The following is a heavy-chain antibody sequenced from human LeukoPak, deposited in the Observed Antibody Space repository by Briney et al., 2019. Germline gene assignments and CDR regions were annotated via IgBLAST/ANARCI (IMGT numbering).Heavy chain of an antibody. CDR3: ARGSNGRGSNWNYRVNWFDP. V-gene: IGHV4-39*07. D-gene: IGHD1-7*01. CDR1: CGSINSSPDY. CDR2: IYYGGTT. J-gene: IGHJ5*02. Sequence: SEALSLTCTVSCGSINSSPDYGGWIRKPPRKGLEWIGCIYYGGTTYYNPSLKSRLTISVDTSKNQFSLRLSSVTAADTAVYFCARGSNGRGSNWNYRVNWFDPWGQGTLVTVSS.